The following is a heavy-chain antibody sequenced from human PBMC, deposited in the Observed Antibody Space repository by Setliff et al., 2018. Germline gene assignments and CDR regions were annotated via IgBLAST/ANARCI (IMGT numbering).Heavy chain of an antibody. Sequence: SETLSLTCAVSGGSITSTNWWTWVRQPPGKGLEWIGEIYHSGGTNYNPSLKSRVTMSVDKSNNQFSLKLTSVTAADTAVYYCASDGGEGASSAFYWGQGTLVTVS. V-gene: IGHV4-4*02. CDR2: IYHSGGT. CDR1: GGSITSTNW. J-gene: IGHJ4*02. D-gene: IGHD2-21*01. CDR3: ASDGGEGASSAFY.